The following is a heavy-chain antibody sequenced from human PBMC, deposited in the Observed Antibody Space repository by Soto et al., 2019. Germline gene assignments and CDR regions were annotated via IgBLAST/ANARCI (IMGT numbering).Heavy chain of an antibody. CDR3: AKYGAGNYGAYAPDI. CDR2: INPGGREK. Sequence: EVQLVESGGGLVQPGGSLRLSCAASGFIFGNYWMSWVRQAPGKGLEGVANINPGGREKNYVDSVKGRFSIFRDDAEKSHHLQMNSLRVEDTAVYYCAKYGAGNYGAYAPDIWGQGTMVTVSS. V-gene: IGHV3-7*01. J-gene: IGHJ3*02. D-gene: IGHD3-10*01. CDR1: GFIFGNYW.